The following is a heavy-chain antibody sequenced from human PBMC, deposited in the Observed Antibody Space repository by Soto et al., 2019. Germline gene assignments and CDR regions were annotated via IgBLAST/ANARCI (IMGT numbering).Heavy chain of an antibody. Sequence: SETLSPTCTVSGGSVSSGSYYWSWIRQPPGKGLEWIGYIYYSGSTNYNPSLKSRVTISVDTSKNQFSLKLSSVTAADTAVYYCAREFFFYGSGSSLPHDAFDIWGQGTMVT. J-gene: IGHJ3*02. CDR2: IYYSGST. CDR1: GGSVSSGSYY. D-gene: IGHD3-10*01. V-gene: IGHV4-61*01. CDR3: AREFFFYGSGSSLPHDAFDI.